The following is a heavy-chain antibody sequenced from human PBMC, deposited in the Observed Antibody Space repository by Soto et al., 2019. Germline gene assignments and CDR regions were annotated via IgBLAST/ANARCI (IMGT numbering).Heavy chain of an antibody. J-gene: IGHJ1*01. CDR1: SGSISRSNR. CDR2: IYHSGST. Sequence: SETPSLTCAVSSGSISRSNRWIWVRQPPGKGLEWIGEIYHSGSTKYNPSLKSRVTISVDKSKNQFSLKLSSVAAADTAVYYCAAGVYFDMLSGYRGSFCFRGKGILVTLSS. V-gene: IGHV4-4*02. CDR3: AAGVYFDMLSGYRGSFCF. D-gene: IGHD3-9*01.